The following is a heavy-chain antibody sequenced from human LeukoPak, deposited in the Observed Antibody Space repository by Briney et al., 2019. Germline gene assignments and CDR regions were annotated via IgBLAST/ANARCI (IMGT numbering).Heavy chain of an antibody. CDR3: ARGVSSTSLDY. J-gene: IGHJ4*02. CDR1: GGSFSGYY. D-gene: IGHD2-2*01. V-gene: IGHV4-34*01. CDR2: INHSGST. Sequence: PSETLSPTXAVYGGSFSGYYWSWIRQPPGKGLEWIGEINHSGSTNYNPSLKSRVTISVDTSKNQFSLKLSSVTAADTAVYYCARGVSSTSLDYWGQGTLVTVSS.